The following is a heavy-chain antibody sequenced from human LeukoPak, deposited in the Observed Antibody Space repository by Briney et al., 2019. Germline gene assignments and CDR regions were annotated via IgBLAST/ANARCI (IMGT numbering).Heavy chain of an antibody. CDR2: IYYSGST. Sequence: SGPTLVNPTQTLTLTCTFSGFSLSTSGVGVGWIRQPPGKGLEWTGYIYYSGSTNYNPSLKSRVTISVDTSKNQFSLKLSSVTAADTAIYYCARAVSGRFDYWGQGTLVTVSS. D-gene: IGHD6-19*01. J-gene: IGHJ4*02. CDR1: GFSLSTSGVG. V-gene: IGHV4-61*05. CDR3: ARAVSGRFDY.